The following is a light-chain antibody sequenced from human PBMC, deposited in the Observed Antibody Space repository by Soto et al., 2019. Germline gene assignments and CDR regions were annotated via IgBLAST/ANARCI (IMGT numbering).Light chain of an antibody. V-gene: IGLV1-40*01. J-gene: IGLJ2*01. CDR1: NSNVGAGYD. CDR2: SNN. Sequence: QSVLTQPPSVSGAPGQGVTISCTGTNSNVGAGYDVHWYQQPPGAAPKLLIYSNNNRPSGVPDRFSGSKSGNSASLVITGLQAEDEADYYCQSYDRGVSGSKVFGGGTQLTVL. CDR3: QSYDRGVSGSKV.